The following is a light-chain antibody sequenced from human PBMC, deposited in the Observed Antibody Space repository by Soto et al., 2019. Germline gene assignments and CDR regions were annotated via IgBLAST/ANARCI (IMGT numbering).Light chain of an antibody. V-gene: IGKV3-20*01. CDR2: GAS. CDR3: QQYGSSGT. CDR1: QSVSSNY. Sequence: EIVLTQFPGTLSLSPGERATLSCRASQSVSSNYLAWYQQKPGQAPRLLIYGASNRATGIPDRFSGSGSGTDFTLTISRLEPEDFAVYYCQQYGSSGTFGQGTKVDIK. J-gene: IGKJ1*01.